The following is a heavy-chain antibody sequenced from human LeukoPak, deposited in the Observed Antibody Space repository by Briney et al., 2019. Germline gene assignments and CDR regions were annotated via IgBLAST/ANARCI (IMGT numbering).Heavy chain of an antibody. Sequence: GASVKVSCKASGGTFSSYAISWVRQAPGQGLEWMGGIIPIFGTANYAQKFQGRVTITADKSTSTAYMELSSLRSEDTAVYYCARERIAAAGTSLTPYYWGQGTLVTVSS. J-gene: IGHJ4*02. V-gene: IGHV1-69*06. CDR3: ARERIAAAGTSLTPYY. CDR2: IIPIFGTA. D-gene: IGHD6-13*01. CDR1: GGTFSSYA.